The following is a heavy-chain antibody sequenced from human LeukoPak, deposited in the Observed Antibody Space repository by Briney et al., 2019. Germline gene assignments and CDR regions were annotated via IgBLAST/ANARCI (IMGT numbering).Heavy chain of an antibody. CDR1: GYTFTSYY. CDR2: INPSGGST. Sequence: ASVKVSCKASGYTFTSYYMHWVRQAPGQGLEWMGIINPSGGSTSYAQKFQGRVTMTRDTSTSTVYMELSSLRSEDTAVYYCARDETYYGSGSFPYFDYWGQGTLVTVSS. J-gene: IGHJ4*02. V-gene: IGHV1-46*03. CDR3: ARDETYYGSGSFPYFDY. D-gene: IGHD3-10*01.